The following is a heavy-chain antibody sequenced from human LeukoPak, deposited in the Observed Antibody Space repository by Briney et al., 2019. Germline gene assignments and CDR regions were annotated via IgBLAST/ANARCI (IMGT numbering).Heavy chain of an antibody. Sequence: PGGSLRLSCAASGFTFSSYGMHWVRQAPGKGLEWVALIRYDGSNKYYADSVKGRFTISRDNAKNSLYLQMNSLRAEDTAVYYCARLTAKAFDIWGQGTMVTVSS. CDR2: IRYDGSNK. J-gene: IGHJ3*02. CDR1: GFTFSSYG. CDR3: ARLTAKAFDI. V-gene: IGHV3-30*02. D-gene: IGHD3-9*01.